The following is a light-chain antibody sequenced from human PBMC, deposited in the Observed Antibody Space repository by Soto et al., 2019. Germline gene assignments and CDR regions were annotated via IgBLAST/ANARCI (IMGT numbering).Light chain of an antibody. Sequence: QSALTQPPSASGSPGQSVTISCTGTSSDVGGYNYVSWYQQYPGRAPKLMIYEVTKRHSGVPDRFSGSKSGNTASLTVSGRQAEDEADYYCSSYAASNNFYFVFGGGTKVTVL. CDR3: SSYAASNNFYFV. CDR2: EVT. CDR1: SSDVGGYNY. V-gene: IGLV2-8*01. J-gene: IGLJ3*02.